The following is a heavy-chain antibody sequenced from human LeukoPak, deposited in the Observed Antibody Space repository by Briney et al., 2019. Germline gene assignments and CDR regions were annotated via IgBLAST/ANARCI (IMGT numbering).Heavy chain of an antibody. CDR2: ISYDGSNK. J-gene: IGHJ4*02. Sequence: TGGSLRLSCAASGFTFSSYATHWVRQAPGKGLEWVAVISYDGSNKYYADSVKGRFTISRDNSKNTLYLQMNSLRAEDTAVYYCARDHYGSGDARRFDYWGQGTLVTVSS. CDR1: GFTFSSYA. D-gene: IGHD3-10*01. CDR3: ARDHYGSGDARRFDY. V-gene: IGHV3-30-3*01.